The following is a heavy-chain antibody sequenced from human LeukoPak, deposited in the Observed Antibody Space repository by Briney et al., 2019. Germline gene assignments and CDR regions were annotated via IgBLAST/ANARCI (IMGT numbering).Heavy chain of an antibody. CDR3: ARGGSHLVVPDWFDP. CDR2: IYYSGST. CDR1: GGSISSGDYY. V-gene: IGHV4-30-4*08. D-gene: IGHD2-15*01. J-gene: IGHJ5*02. Sequence: PSQTLSLTCTVSGGSISSGDYYWSWIRQPPGKGLEWIGYIYYSGSTYYNPSLKSRVTISVDTSKNQFSLKLSSVIAADTAVYYCARGGSHLVVPDWFDPWGQGTLVTVSS.